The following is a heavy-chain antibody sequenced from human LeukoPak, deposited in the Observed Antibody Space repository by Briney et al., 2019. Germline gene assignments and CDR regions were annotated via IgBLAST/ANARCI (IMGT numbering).Heavy chain of an antibody. CDR1: GFTFSSYS. Sequence: GGSLRLSCAASGFTFSSYSMNWVRQAPGKGLEWVSSISSSSSYIYYADSAKGRFTISRDNAKNSLYLQMNSLRAEDTAVYYCARVDILTGYYFDYWGQGTLVTVSS. D-gene: IGHD3-9*01. V-gene: IGHV3-21*01. CDR2: ISSSSSYI. CDR3: ARVDILTGYYFDY. J-gene: IGHJ4*02.